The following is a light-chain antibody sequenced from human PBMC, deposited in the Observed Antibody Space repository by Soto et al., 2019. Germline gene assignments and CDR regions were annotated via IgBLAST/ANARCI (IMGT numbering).Light chain of an antibody. J-gene: IGLJ2*01. CDR1: TSNIGAGYD. CDR2: END. CDR3: QSYDRDLAHVV. V-gene: IGLV1-40*01. Sequence: QPVLTQPPSVSGAPGQRVTISCAGSTSNIGAGYDVHWYQQLPGKAPKVLVYENDKRPSGVPDRFSGSKSGTSGSLAITGLQAEDEADYYCQSYDRDLAHVVFGGGTKLTVL.